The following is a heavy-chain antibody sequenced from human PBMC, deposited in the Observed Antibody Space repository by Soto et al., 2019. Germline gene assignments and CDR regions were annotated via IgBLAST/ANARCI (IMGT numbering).Heavy chain of an antibody. D-gene: IGHD4-17*01. CDR2: IIPIFGTA. CDR3: ARDAVPGYGDYHLDY. Sequence: QVQLVQSGAEVKKPGSSVKVSCKASGGTFSSYAISWVRQAPGQGLEWMGGIIPIFGTANYAQKFQGSVTSTADESTSTAYMELSSLRSEDTAVYYCARDAVPGYGDYHLDYWGQGTLVTVSS. J-gene: IGHJ4*02. CDR1: GGTFSSYA. V-gene: IGHV1-69*12.